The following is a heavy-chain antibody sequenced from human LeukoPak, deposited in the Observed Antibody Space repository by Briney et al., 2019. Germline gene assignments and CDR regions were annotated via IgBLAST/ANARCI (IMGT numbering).Heavy chain of an antibody. Sequence: GRSLRLSCAASGFTFSSYGMHWVRQAPGKGLEWVAVIWYDGSNKYYADSVKGRFTISRDNSKNTLYLQMNSLRAEDTAVYYCASSPRSHFDYWGQGTLVTVSS. CDR1: GFTFSSYG. J-gene: IGHJ4*02. CDR2: IWYDGSNK. V-gene: IGHV3-33*01. CDR3: ASSPRSHFDY. D-gene: IGHD2-15*01.